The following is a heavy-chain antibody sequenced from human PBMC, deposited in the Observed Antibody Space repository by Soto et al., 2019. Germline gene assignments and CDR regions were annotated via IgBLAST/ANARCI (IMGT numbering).Heavy chain of an antibody. J-gene: IGHJ4*02. D-gene: IGHD2-8*02. CDR3: ARDKITGLFDY. Sequence: SLTCAVSGGSISRSNWWRWVRQPPGKGLEWIGEIYHSGSTNYNPSLKSRVTISVDTSKNQFSLKLTSVTAADTAVYYCARDKITGLFDYWGQGTLVTVSS. CDR2: IYHSGST. V-gene: IGHV4-4*02. CDR1: GGSISRSNW.